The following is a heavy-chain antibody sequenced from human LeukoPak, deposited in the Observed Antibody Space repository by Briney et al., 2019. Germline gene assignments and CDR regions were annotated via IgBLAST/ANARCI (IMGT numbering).Heavy chain of an antibody. CDR2: INHSGST. CDR3: ASLVAAASTSLYYYYYMDV. Sequence: SETLSLTCAVYGGSFSGYYWSWIRQPPGKGLEWIGEINHSGSTNYNPPLKSRVTISVDTSKNQFSLKLRSVTVADTAVYYCASLVAAASTSLYYYYYMDVWGKGTTVTVSS. CDR1: GGSFSGYY. J-gene: IGHJ6*03. V-gene: IGHV4-34*01. D-gene: IGHD6-13*01.